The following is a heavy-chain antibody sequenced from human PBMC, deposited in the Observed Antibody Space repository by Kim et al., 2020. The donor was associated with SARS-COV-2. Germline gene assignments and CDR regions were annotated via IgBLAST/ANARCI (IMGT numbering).Heavy chain of an antibody. D-gene: IGHD6-19*01. CDR1: GYSFTTYG. CDR3: ARTWVADSFDC. CDR2: INTDTGNP. V-gene: IGHV7-4-1*02. J-gene: IGHJ4*02. Sequence: ASVKVSCTASGYSFTTYGITCVRQAPGQGLEWMGWINTDTGNPTYAQDLTGRFVFSLDTSVSTAYLQISGLKAEDTAVYYCARTWVADSFDCWGQGSLVT.